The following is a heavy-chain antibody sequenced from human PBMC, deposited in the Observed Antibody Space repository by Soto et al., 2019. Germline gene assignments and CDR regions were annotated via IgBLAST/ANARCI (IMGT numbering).Heavy chain of an antibody. J-gene: IGHJ5*02. D-gene: IGHD5-18*01. CDR3: ATVYPCDTRYGYVGNNWFDP. CDR1: GYTFTSYY. Sequence: QVQLVQSGAEVNKPGASVKVSCKASGYTFTSYYMHCVRQAPGQGLELMGIINPSGGSTSYAQKFQGEVTMPRATYTITVYVELSSVRSEDTAVYYCATVYPCDTRYGYVGNNWFDPWGQGTLVNVSS. CDR2: INPSGGST. V-gene: IGHV1-46*03.